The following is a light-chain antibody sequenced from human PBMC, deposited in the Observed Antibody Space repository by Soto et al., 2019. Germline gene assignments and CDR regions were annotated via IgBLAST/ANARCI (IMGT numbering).Light chain of an antibody. V-gene: IGKV3-11*01. CDR3: QQRHMWPIT. J-gene: IGKJ5*01. Sequence: EVVLTQSPVTLSLSPGERATLSCRASQSFRGLLAWYQQKPGQAPRLLIYDAYNRATGIPPRFSGSGSGTDFNLTISSLEPEDSAVYYCQQRHMWPITFGHGTRLEIK. CDR1: QSFRGL. CDR2: DAY.